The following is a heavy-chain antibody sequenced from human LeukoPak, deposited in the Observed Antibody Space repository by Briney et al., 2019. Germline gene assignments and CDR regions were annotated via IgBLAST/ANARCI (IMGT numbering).Heavy chain of an antibody. D-gene: IGHD3-9*01. V-gene: IGHV3-23*01. J-gene: IGHJ6*02. CDR3: AKALDYDILTGYWEYYYYYGMDV. CDR1: GFTFSSYA. Sequence: GGSLRLSCAASGFTFSSYAMSWVRQAPGKGLEWVSAISGSGGSTYYADSVKGRFTISRDNSKNTLYLQMNSLRAEDTAVYYCAKALDYDILTGYWEYYYYYGMDVWGQGTTVTVSS. CDR2: ISGSGGST.